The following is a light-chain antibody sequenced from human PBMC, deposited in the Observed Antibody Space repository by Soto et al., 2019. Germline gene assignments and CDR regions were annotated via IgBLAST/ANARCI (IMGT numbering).Light chain of an antibody. CDR2: DAC. V-gene: IGKV1-33*01. Sequence: DIQMTQSPSSMSASVGDRVTITCQASQDISNYLNWDQQKPGKAPKLLIYDACNLETGVPSRFSGSGSGTDFTFTISSLKLEDIATYYCQQYDNLPSITFGQGTRLDFK. CDR3: QQYDNLPSIT. J-gene: IGKJ5*01. CDR1: QDISNY.